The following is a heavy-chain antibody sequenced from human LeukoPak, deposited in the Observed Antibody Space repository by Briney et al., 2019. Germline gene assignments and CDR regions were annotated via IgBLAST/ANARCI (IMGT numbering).Heavy chain of an antibody. D-gene: IGHD2-2*01. J-gene: IGHJ6*02. CDR2: ISAYNGNT. CDR3: ARDSPVPPAYYGMDV. Sequence: ASVKVSCKASGYTFTSYGISWVRQAPGQGLEWMGWISAYNGNTNDAQKLQGRVTMTTDTSTSTAYMELRSLRSDDTAVYYCARDSPVPPAYYGMDVWGQGTTVTVSS. V-gene: IGHV1-18*01. CDR1: GYTFTSYG.